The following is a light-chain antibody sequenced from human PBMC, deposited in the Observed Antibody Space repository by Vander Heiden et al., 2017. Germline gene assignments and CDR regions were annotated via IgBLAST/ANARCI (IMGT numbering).Light chain of an antibody. J-gene: IGLJ7*01. V-gene: IGLV3-21*02. CDR1: HIGSKS. Sequence: YVLPHPPTVAVAPGQPARIPCGGTHIGSKSVHWYQQKPGRAPVVVVNRDSDRPSGIPARFSGSNSGNTATLTISRVEAGDEADYYCQVWDTTADQGVFGGGTQLTVL. CDR3: QVWDTTADQGV. CDR2: RDS.